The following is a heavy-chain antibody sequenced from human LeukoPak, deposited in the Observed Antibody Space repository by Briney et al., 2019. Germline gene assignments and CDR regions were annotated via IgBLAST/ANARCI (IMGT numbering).Heavy chain of an antibody. CDR2: VSYDGTKK. D-gene: IGHD3-3*02. Sequence: PGGSLRLSCAASGFTFGNYNMHWVRQAPGKGLEWVAIVSYDGTKKNCGDSVRGRVTISRDNSENTLYLQMDSLRIEDTAVYYCARVGVAFSNAWYFDSWGQGFLVTVSS. J-gene: IGHJ4*02. CDR1: GFTFGNYN. CDR3: ARVGVAFSNAWYFDS. V-gene: IGHV3-30-3*01.